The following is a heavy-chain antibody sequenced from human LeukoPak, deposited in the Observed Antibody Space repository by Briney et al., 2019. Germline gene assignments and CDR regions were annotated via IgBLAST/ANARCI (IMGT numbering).Heavy chain of an antibody. D-gene: IGHD3-22*01. V-gene: IGHV4-59*01. CDR3: ARDGYYDSSGYGY. J-gene: IGHJ4*02. CDR2: VYHSGST. CDR1: GGSISSYY. Sequence: PSETLSLTCSVSGGSISSYYWSWIRQPPGKGLEWIGSVYHSGSTNYNPSLKSRVTMSVDTSKNQFSLKLRSVTAADTAVYYCARDGYYDSSGYGYWGQGTLVTVSS.